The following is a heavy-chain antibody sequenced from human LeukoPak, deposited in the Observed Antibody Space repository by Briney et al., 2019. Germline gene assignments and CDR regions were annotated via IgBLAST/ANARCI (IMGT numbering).Heavy chain of an antibody. CDR2: ISYDGSNK. CDR1: GFIFSSYG. CDR3: ARVTARPNYYYYMDV. D-gene: IGHD6-6*01. V-gene: IGHV3-30*03. Sequence: SGGSLRLSCAASGFIFSSYGMHWVRQAPGKGLEWVAVISYDGSNKYYADSVKGRFTISRDNAKNSLYLQMNSLRAEDTAVYYCARVTARPNYYYYMDVWGKGTTVTVSS. J-gene: IGHJ6*03.